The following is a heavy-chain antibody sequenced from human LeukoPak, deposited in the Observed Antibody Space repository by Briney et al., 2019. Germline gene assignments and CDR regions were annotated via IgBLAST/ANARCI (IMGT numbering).Heavy chain of an antibody. CDR2: IYYSGST. Sequence: SETLSLTCTVSGGSISSYYRSWIRQPPGKGLEWIGYIYYSGSTNYNPSLKSRVTISVDTSKNQFSLKLSSVTAADTAVYYCARLVVAATNWYFDLWGRGTLVTVSS. J-gene: IGHJ2*01. D-gene: IGHD2-15*01. V-gene: IGHV4-59*08. CDR3: ARLVVAATNWYFDL. CDR1: GGSISSYY.